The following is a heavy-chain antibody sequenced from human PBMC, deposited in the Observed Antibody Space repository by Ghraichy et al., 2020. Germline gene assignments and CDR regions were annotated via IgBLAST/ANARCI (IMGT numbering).Heavy chain of an antibody. D-gene: IGHD2-2*01. CDR3: ARVRQEYQLPDY. J-gene: IGHJ4*02. CDR2: IYYSGST. V-gene: IGHV4-61*01. Sequence: SQTLSLTCTVSGGSVSSGSYYWGWIRQPPGKGLEWIGYIYYSGSTNYNPSLKSRVTISVDTSKNQFSLKLSSVTAADTAVYYCARVRQEYQLPDYWGQGTLVTVSS. CDR1: GGSVSSGSYY.